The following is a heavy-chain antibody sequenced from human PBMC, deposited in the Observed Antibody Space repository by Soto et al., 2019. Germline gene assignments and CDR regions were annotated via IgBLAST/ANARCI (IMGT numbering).Heavy chain of an antibody. CDR3: AKDEGAEDDILTGYPLFDY. CDR1: GFNFRSYG. V-gene: IGHV3-30*18. Sequence: QVQLVESGGGVVQPGRSLRLSCAASGFNFRSYGMHWVRQAPGKGLEWVAGISSDGSAKWYVDSVKGRFTISRDTSKNVRYLQMYRLRDEDTAVYYCAKDEGAEDDILTGYPLFDYRGQGILVTVSS. J-gene: IGHJ4*02. CDR2: ISSDGSAK. D-gene: IGHD3-9*01.